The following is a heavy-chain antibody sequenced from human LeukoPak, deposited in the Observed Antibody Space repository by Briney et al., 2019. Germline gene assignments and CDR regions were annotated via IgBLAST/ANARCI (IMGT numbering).Heavy chain of an antibody. CDR3: ARGGAMVRGVNWFDP. V-gene: IGHV1-69*13. CDR2: IIPIFGTA. Sequence: ASVKVSCKASGGTFSSYAISWVRQAPGQGLEWMGGIIPIFGTANYAQKFQGRVTITADESTSTAYMELRSLRSDDTAVYYCARGGAMVRGVNWFDPWGQGTLVTVSS. CDR1: GGTFSSYA. J-gene: IGHJ5*02. D-gene: IGHD3-10*01.